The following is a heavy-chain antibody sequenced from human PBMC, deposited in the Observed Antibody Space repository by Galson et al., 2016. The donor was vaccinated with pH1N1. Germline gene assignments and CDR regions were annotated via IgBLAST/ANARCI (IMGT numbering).Heavy chain of an antibody. J-gene: IGHJ6*02. CDR2: IIPLFRTT. CDR1: GGSFSSYA. D-gene: IGHD2-2*01. CDR3: ATRGQLLPGPLHYYGMDV. Sequence: SVKVSCKASGGSFSSYAIGWVRQAPGQGLEWMGGIIPLFRTTNSAQRFHGRVTITADESTSTAYMEMSSLRSEDTAVYYCATRGQLLPGPLHYYGMDVWGQGTTVTVSS. V-gene: IGHV1-69*13.